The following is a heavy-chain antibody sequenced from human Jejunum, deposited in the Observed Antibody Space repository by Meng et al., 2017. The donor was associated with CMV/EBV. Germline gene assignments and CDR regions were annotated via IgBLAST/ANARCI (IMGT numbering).Heavy chain of an antibody. J-gene: IGHJ1*01. CDR3: ARSTLEIFDSSGHSH. CDR2: ISGRSSSI. V-gene: IGHV3-11*01. D-gene: IGHD3-22*01. Sequence: FTFSDYYMTWIRQAPGKGLECLAYISGRSSSIFYTDSVKGRFTISRDNAKSSLYLEMNNVKVEDTAVYYCARSTLEIFDSSGHSHWGQGTLVTVS. CDR1: FTFSDYY.